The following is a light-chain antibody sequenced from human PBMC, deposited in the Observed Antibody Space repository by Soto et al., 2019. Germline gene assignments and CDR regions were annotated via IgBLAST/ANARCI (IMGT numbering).Light chain of an antibody. V-gene: IGLV4-69*01. Sequence: QPVLTQSPSASASLGASVKLTCTLSSGHSNHAIAWHQQQSEKGPRYLMKLNSDGSHSTGDVIPDRFSCSSSGAERSLTISSLQSEDEADYYCPTWGSCIGVFGGGTKLTGL. CDR3: PTWGSCIGV. J-gene: IGLJ3*02. CDR2: LNSDGSH. CDR1: SGHSNHA.